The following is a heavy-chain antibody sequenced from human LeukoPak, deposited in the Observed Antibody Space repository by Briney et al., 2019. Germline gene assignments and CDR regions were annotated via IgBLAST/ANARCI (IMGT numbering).Heavy chain of an antibody. CDR2: ISAYNGNT. D-gene: IGHD2-15*01. CDR3: ARHRRGTLGYCSGGSCLNWFDP. CDR1: GYTFTSYG. Sequence: ASVKVSCKASGYTFTSYGISWVRQAPGQGLEWMGWISAYNGNTNYAQKLQGRVTMTTDTSTSTAYMELRSLRSDDTAVYYCARHRRGTLGYCSGGSCLNWFDPWGQGTLVTVSS. V-gene: IGHV1-18*01. J-gene: IGHJ5*02.